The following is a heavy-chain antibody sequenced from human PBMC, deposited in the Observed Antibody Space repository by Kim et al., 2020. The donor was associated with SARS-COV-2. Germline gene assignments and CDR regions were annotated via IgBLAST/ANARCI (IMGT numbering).Heavy chain of an antibody. Sequence: GGSLRLSCAASGFTFSSYAMSWVRQAPGKGLEWVSAISGSGGSTYYADSVKGRFTISRDNSKNTLYLQMNSLRAEDTAVYYCAPTPYSSGHYGEVDYWGQGTLVTVSS. CDR1: GFTFSSYA. CDR3: APTPYSSGHYGEVDY. V-gene: IGHV3-23*01. J-gene: IGHJ4*02. D-gene: IGHD6-19*01. CDR2: ISGSGGST.